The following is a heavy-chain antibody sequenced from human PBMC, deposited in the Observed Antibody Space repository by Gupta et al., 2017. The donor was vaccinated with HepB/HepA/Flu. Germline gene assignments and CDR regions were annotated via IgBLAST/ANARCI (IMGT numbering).Heavy chain of an antibody. J-gene: IGHJ3*02. CDR3: ARKANVDAPMVDDAFDI. CDR1: GFTFDVFG. V-gene: IGHV3-20*04. Sequence: EVQLVESGGGVVRPGGSLRLSRAASGFTFDVFGLRWVRQAPGKGLEWVFRIDWNGGSTDYADSVKGRFTISRDNARNSLYLQMNSLRAEDTAVYYCARKANVDAPMVDDAFDIWGQGAKVTVSS. D-gene: IGHD5-18*01. CDR2: IDWNGGST.